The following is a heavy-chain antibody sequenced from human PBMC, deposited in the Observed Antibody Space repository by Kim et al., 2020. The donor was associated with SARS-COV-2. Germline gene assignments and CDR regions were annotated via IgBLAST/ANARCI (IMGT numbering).Heavy chain of an antibody. J-gene: IGHJ6*02. CDR3: ASPSEWVTMVRGVTDYYGMDV. Sequence: ASVKVSCKASGYTFTSYAMHWVRQAPGQRLEWMGWINAGNGNTKYSQKFQGRVTITRDTSASTAYMELSSLRSEDTAVYYCASPSEWVTMVRGVTDYYGMDVWGQGTTVTVSS. CDR2: INAGNGNT. CDR1: GYTFTSYA. V-gene: IGHV1-3*01. D-gene: IGHD3-10*01.